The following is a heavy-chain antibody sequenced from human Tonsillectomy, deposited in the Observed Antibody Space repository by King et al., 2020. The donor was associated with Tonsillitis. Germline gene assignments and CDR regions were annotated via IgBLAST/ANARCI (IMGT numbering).Heavy chain of an antibody. Sequence: VQLVESGGGLAKPGGSLRLSCVGSGFIFGNVWMSWVRQAPGKGLEWVGRIKRKSDGETTDDAAHGKGRFSISRDDSKNTLLLQMNRLKAEDTALYYCTTDNTGGLPLNADYWGQGALVNVSA. D-gene: IGHD4-11*01. CDR3: TTDNTGGLPLNADY. V-gene: IGHV3-15*01. CDR2: IKRKSDGETT. CDR1: GFIFGNVW. J-gene: IGHJ4*02.